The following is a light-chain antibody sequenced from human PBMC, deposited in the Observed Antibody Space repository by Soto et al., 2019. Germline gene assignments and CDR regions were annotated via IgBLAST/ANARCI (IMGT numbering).Light chain of an antibody. V-gene: IGKV3-15*01. Sequence: EIVMTQSPATLSVSPGERAALSCRASQSVSSNLAWYQQKPDQAPRLLIYGASTRATGISARFSGSGSGTEFTLTISSLQSEDFAIYYCQQYKNWPRTFGQGTKVDIK. CDR3: QQYKNWPRT. CDR2: GAS. CDR1: QSVSSN. J-gene: IGKJ1*01.